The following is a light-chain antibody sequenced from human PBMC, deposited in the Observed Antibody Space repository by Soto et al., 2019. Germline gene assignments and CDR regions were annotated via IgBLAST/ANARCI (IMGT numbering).Light chain of an antibody. CDR1: HTISSSY. Sequence: GLSLSPGAVSLYPGERATLSCRASHTISSSYLAWYQQKPGQAPRLLMYGISRRATGIPDRFSGSGSGTDFTLTITRLEPEDFAVYYCQQYVTSSPRTFGQGTKVDIK. J-gene: IGKJ1*01. V-gene: IGKV3-20*01. CDR3: QQYVTSSPRT. CDR2: GIS.